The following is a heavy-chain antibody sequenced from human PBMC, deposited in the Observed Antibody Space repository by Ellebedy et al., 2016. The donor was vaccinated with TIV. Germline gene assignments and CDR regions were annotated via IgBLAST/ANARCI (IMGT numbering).Heavy chain of an antibody. CDR3: ARPGVIAAAGASDY. CDR2: ISYSGDLM. V-gene: IGHV3-11*01. CDR1: GFTFSDYY. Sequence: PGGSLRLSCAASGFTFSDYYMSWIRQAPGKGQEWVSYISYSGDLMYYADSVKGRFTTSRDNAETSLYLQMNSLRAEDTAVYYSARPGVIAAAGASDYWGQGTLVIVSS. J-gene: IGHJ4*02. D-gene: IGHD6-13*01.